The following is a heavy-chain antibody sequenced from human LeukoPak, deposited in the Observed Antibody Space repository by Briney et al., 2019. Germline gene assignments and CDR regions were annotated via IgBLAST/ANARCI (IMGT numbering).Heavy chain of an antibody. D-gene: IGHD3-22*01. CDR2: INWNGGST. CDR1: GFTFDDYG. J-gene: IGHJ4*02. Sequence: PGGSLRLSCAASGFTFDDYGMSWVRQAPGKGLEWVSGINWNGGSTGYADSVEGRFTISRDNAKNSLYLQMNSLRAEDTALYYCARASSSGYYLHFDYWGQGTLVTVSS. V-gene: IGHV3-20*04. CDR3: ARASSSGYYLHFDY.